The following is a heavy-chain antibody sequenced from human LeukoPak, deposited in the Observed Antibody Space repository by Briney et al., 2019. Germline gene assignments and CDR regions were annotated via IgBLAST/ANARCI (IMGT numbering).Heavy chain of an antibody. CDR2: ISGSGGST. CDR1: GYTFSSYA. V-gene: IGHV3-23*01. Sequence: GGTLRLSCAASGYTFSSYAISWVRQPPRKGLEGVSAISGSGGSTYYADSVKGRFTISRDNSKNTLYLQMNSLRAEDTAVYYCAKDQYQPVDYWGQGTLVTVSS. D-gene: IGHD2-2*01. CDR3: AKDQYQPVDY. J-gene: IGHJ4*02.